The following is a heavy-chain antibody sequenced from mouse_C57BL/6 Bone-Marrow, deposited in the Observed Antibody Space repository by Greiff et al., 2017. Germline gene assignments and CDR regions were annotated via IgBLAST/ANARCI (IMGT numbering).Heavy chain of an antibody. D-gene: IGHD2-3*01. CDR2: ISSGSSPI. J-gene: IGHJ1*03. CDR3: ARWLLRWYFDV. V-gene: IGHV5-17*01. CDR1: GFTFSDYG. Sequence: EVQLVESGGGLVKPGGSLKHSCAASGFTFSDYGMHWVRQAPEKGLEWVAYISSGSSPIYYADTVKGRFTISRDNAKNTLFLQMTSLRSEDTAISNCARWLLRWYFDVWGTGTTVTVTS.